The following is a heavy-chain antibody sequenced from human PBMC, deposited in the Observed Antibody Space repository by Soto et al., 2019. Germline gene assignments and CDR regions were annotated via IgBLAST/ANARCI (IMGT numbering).Heavy chain of an antibody. V-gene: IGHV3-33*01. CDR3: ARDGGQWCMRCFDP. CDR2: IWYDGSNK. Sequence: QVQLVECGGGVVQPGRSLRLSCAASGFTFSSYGMHWVRQAPGKGLEWVADIWYDGSNKYYADSVKGRFTISRDNSKNTLYLQMNSLRAEDTAVYYCARDGGQWCMRCFDPWGHGTLVTVSS. CDR1: GFTFSSYG. J-gene: IGHJ5*02. D-gene: IGHD2-8*01.